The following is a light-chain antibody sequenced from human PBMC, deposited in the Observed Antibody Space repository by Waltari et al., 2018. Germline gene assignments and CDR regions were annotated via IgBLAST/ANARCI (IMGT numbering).Light chain of an antibody. Sequence: QSVLTQPPSASGTPGQRVSISCSGSRSNIDANNVSWFQQLPGAAPTLLIYNNHPRPSGVPYRFSCSKSGTSASRAISGLQAGDEAEYYCAAWDDSLDAYVFGTGTKVTVL. CDR1: RSNIDANN. CDR2: NNH. J-gene: IGLJ1*01. CDR3: AAWDDSLDAYV. V-gene: IGLV1-44*01.